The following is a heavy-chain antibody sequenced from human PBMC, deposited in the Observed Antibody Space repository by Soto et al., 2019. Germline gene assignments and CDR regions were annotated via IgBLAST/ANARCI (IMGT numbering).Heavy chain of an antibody. CDR1: GFTFSSYG. CDR2: IWYDGSNK. Sequence: QVQLVESGGGVVQPGRSLRLSCAASGFTFSSYGMHWVRQAPGKGLEWVAVIWYDGSNKYYADSVKGRFTISRDNSKNTLYLQMNSLRAEDTAVYYCARDGTWEQWLVPSYYYYYGMDVWGQGTTVTVSS. CDR3: ARDGTWEQWLVPSYYYYYGMDV. D-gene: IGHD6-19*01. J-gene: IGHJ6*02. V-gene: IGHV3-33*01.